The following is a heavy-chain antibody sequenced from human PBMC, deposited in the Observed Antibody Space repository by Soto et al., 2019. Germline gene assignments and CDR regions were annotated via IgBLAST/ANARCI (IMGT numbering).Heavy chain of an antibody. D-gene: IGHD4-17*01. J-gene: IGHJ4*02. CDR2: IYYSGST. V-gene: IGHV4-59*01. Sequence: SETLSLTCTVSGGSISSYYWSWIRQPPGKGLEWIGYIYYSGSTNYNPSLKSRVTISVDTSKNQFSLKLSSVTAADTAVYYCAREHDYGGKFDYWGQGPLVTVSA. CDR3: AREHDYGGKFDY. CDR1: GGSISSYY.